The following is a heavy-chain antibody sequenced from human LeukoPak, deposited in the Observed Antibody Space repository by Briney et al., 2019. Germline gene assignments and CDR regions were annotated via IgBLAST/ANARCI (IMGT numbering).Heavy chain of an antibody. Sequence: GRSLRLSCTTSGFTFNYYAMHWVRQAPGKGLEWVANIKQDGSEKYYVDSVKGRFTISRDNAKNSLYLQMNSLRAEDTAVYYCAELGITMIGGVWGKGTTVTISS. D-gene: IGHD3-10*02. CDR2: IKQDGSEK. CDR3: AELGITMIGGV. J-gene: IGHJ6*04. CDR1: GFTFNYYA. V-gene: IGHV3-7*01.